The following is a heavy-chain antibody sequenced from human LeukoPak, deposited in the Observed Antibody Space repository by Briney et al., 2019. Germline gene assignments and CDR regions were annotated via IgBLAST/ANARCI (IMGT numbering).Heavy chain of an antibody. CDR3: ARGQLRAHDY. J-gene: IGHJ4*02. CDR2: MSSGGGTI. CDR1: GFTFSSYE. D-gene: IGHD4-17*01. V-gene: IGHV3-48*03. Sequence: GGSLRLSCAASGFTFSSYEMNWVRQAPGKGLEWVSYMSSGGGTIYYADFVKGRFTISRDNAKNSLCLQMISLRAEDTAVYYCARGQLRAHDYWGLGTLVTVSS.